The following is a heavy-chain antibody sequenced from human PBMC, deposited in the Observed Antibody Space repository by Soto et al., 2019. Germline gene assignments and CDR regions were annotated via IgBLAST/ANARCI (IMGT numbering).Heavy chain of an antibody. CDR3: ARHKKRYYGSGSPTPRRFDP. V-gene: IGHV5-51*01. J-gene: IGHJ5*02. CDR2: IYPGDSDT. D-gene: IGHD3-10*01. CDR1: GYSFTSYW. Sequence: PGESLKISCKGSGYSFTSYWIGWVRQMPGKGLEWMGIIYPGDSDTGYSPSFQGQVTISADKSISTAYLQWSSLKASDTAMYYCARHKKRYYGSGSPTPRRFDPWGQGNLVTVSS.